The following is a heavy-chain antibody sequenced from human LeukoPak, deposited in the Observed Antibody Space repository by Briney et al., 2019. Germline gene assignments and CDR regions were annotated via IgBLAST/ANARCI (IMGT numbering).Heavy chain of an antibody. V-gene: IGHV3-53*01. CDR1: GFTVSSNY. CDR3: ARAPFYGDFFFDY. J-gene: IGHJ4*02. D-gene: IGHD4-17*01. CDR2: IYSGGST. Sequence: PGGSLRLSCAASGFTVSSNYMSWARQAPGKGLEWVSVIYSGGSTYYADSVKGRFTISRDNSKNTLYLQMNSMRGEDTAVYYCARAPFYGDFFFDYWGQGTLVTVSS.